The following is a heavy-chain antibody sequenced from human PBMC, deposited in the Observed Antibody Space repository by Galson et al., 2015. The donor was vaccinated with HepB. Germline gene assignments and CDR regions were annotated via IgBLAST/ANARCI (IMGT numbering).Heavy chain of an antibody. CDR2: TTSSGDVI. CDR3: AKAFHDYGDYAAFDI. J-gene: IGHJ3*02. V-gene: IGHV3-48*03. CDR1: GFTFSNYE. D-gene: IGHD4-17*01. Sequence: SLRLSCAASGFTFSNYEMNWVRQAPGKGLEWLSYTTSSGDVIYYADSVKGRFTISRDNAKNSLYLQMNSLRAEDTAVYYCAKAFHDYGDYAAFDIWGQGTMVTVSS.